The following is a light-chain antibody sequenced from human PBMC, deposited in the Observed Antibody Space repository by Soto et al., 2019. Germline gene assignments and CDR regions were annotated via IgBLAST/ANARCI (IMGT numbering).Light chain of an antibody. J-gene: IGLJ1*01. CDR2: EVS. Sequence: QSVLTQPPSASGSPGQSVTISCTGTSSDVGAYNHVSWYQHHPGKAPKLMIYEVSTRPSGVSDRFSGSKSGNTASLTISGLQAQDEADYYCSSYTSTRTHVFGTGTKVTVL. CDR3: SSYTSTRTHV. V-gene: IGLV2-14*01. CDR1: SSDVGAYNH.